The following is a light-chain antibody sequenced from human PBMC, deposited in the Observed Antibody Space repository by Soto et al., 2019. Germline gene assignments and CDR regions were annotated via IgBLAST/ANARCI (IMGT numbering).Light chain of an antibody. V-gene: IGKV1-12*01. CDR2: TAS. CDR3: QQAASFPIT. J-gene: IGKJ5*01. CDR1: QGVSTW. Sequence: DIQMTQSPSSVSASVGDRVTITCGASQGVSTWLDWYQQKKGKAPNLLIYTASSLQSGVPSRLRGSGSGTDLTLTINGMKNEDFETYYCQQAASFPITFGQGTRLEIK.